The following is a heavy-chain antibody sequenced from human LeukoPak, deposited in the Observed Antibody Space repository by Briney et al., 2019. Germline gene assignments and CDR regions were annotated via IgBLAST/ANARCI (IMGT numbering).Heavy chain of an antibody. CDR2: MNQDGSEK. CDR3: ATYTHWVAGDV. CDR1: GSTLSDPW. D-gene: IGHD3-16*01. Sequence: GGSLRPACGAYGSTLSDPWMSWVRQAPGKGLGWVGNMNQDGSEKAYVDSVKGRFAISRDNARNSLYLQMSSLRAEDTAVYYCATYTHWVAGDVWGQGTTVTVSS. V-gene: IGHV3-7*01. J-gene: IGHJ6*02.